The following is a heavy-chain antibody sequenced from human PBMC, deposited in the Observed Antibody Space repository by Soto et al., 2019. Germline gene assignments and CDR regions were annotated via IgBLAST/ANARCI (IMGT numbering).Heavy chain of an antibody. D-gene: IGHD2-15*01. J-gene: IGHJ4*02. CDR3: ARDRDNRPTYYFYY. CDR1: GFTFRDYA. Sequence: QVQLVESGGGVIQPGRSLRLSCAASGFTFRDYAMHWVRQAPGKGLEWVAVISLDGAKKYYADSVKGRFTIFTDNSTNTLYLQMHSLRVEDTAVYYCARDRDNRPTYYFYYLGQGSRVTVSS. CDR2: ISLDGAKK. V-gene: IGHV3-30-3*01.